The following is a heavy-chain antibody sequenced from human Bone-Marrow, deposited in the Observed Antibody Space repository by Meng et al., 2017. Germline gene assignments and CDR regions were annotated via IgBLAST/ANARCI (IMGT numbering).Heavy chain of an antibody. V-gene: IGHV4-4*02. D-gene: IGHD4-17*01. J-gene: IGHJ6*02. Sequence: GSLRLSCAVSGGSISSSNWWSWVRQPPGKGLEWIGEIYHSGSTNYNPSLKSRVTISVDTSKNQFSLKLSSVTAADTAVYYCARVASTTEIYYYYYYGMDVWGQGTTVTVS. CDR3: ARVASTTEIYYYYYYGMDV. CDR1: GGSISSSNW. CDR2: IYHSGST.